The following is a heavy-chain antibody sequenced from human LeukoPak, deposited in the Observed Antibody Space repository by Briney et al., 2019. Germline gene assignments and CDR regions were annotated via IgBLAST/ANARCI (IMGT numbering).Heavy chain of an antibody. CDR2: ISGRNGNT. D-gene: IGHD6-13*01. V-gene: IGHV1-18*01. J-gene: IGHJ4*02. CDR3: ARASDNSWPFDY. Sequence: ASVKVSCKASGYSFSTYGINWVRQAPGQGLQWMGWISGRNGNTRYAQEVQGRVTMTTDTSTDTAYLDLTSLRSDDTAVFYCARASDNSWPFDYWGQGTLVTVSS. CDR1: GYSFSTYG.